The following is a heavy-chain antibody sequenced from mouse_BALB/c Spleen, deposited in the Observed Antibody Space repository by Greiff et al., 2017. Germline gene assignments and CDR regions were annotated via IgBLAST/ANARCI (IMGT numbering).Heavy chain of an antibody. Sequence: QVQLQQSGAELVRPGVSVKISCKGSGYTFTDYAMHWVKQSHAKSLEWIGVISTYYGDASYNQKFKGKATMTVDKSSSTAYMELARLTSEDSAIYYCAREGYYGSSPWFAYWGQGTLVTVSA. CDR2: ISTYYGDA. J-gene: IGHJ3*01. V-gene: IGHV1S137*01. CDR3: AREGYYGSSPWFAY. CDR1: GYTFTDYA. D-gene: IGHD1-1*01.